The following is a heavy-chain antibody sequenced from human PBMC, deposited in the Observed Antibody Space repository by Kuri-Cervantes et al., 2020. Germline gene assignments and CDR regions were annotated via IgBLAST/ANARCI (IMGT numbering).Heavy chain of an antibody. CDR1: GYTFTSYD. CDR2: MNPNSGNT. Sequence: ASVKVACNASGYTFTSYDINWVRQATGQGLEWMGWMNPNSGNTGYAQKFQGRVTMTRNTSISTAYMELSSLRSEDTAVYYCATRIAAAGPTPFDYWGQGTPVTVSS. V-gene: IGHV1-8*01. D-gene: IGHD6-13*01. CDR3: ATRIAAAGPTPFDY. J-gene: IGHJ4*02.